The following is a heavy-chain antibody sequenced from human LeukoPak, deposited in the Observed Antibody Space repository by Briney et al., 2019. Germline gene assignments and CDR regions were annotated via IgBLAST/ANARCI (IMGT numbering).Heavy chain of an antibody. CDR2: IIPIFGTA. J-gene: IGHJ3*02. V-gene: IGHV1-69*13. CDR1: GGTFSSYA. Sequence: SVKVSCKASGGTFSSYAISWVRQAPGQGLEWMGGIIPIFGTANYAQKFQGRVTITADESTSTAYMELSSLRSEDTAVYYCARDHTAAPGLGAFDIWGQGTMVTVSS. CDR3: ARDHTAAPGLGAFDI. D-gene: IGHD6-13*01.